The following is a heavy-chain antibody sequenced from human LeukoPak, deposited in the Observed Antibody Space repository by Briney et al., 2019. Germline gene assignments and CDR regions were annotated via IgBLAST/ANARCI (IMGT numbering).Heavy chain of an antibody. CDR2: IIPIFGTA. J-gene: IGHJ4*02. V-gene: IGHV1-69*05. D-gene: IGHD3-22*01. CDR3: ARDHYDSSGYYVDY. Sequence: ASVKVSCKASGGTFSSYAISWVRQAPGQGLEWMGRIIPIFGTANYAQKFQGRVTITTDESTSTAYMELSSLRSEDTAVYYCARDHYDSSGYYVDYWGQGTLVTVSS. CDR1: GGTFSSYA.